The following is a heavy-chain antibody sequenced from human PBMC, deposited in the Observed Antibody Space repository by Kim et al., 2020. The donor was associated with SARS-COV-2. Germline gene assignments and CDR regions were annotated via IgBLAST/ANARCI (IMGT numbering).Heavy chain of an antibody. J-gene: IGHJ6*01. D-gene: IGHD2-2*01. Sequence: GGSLRLSCAASGFTFSSYGMHWVRQAPGKGLEWVAVISYDGSNKYYADSVKGRFTISRDNSKNTLYLQMNSLRAEDTAVYYCAKEGCSSTSCYDYYYSG. CDR2: ISYDGSNK. CDR3: AKEGCSSTSCYDYYYSG. V-gene: IGHV3-30*18. CDR1: GFTFSSYG.